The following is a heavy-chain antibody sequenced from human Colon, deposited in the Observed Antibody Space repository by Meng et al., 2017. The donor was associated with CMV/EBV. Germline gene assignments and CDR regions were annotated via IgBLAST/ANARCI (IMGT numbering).Heavy chain of an antibody. CDR3: ARQYSSSYYYYGMDV. CDR2: INSDGSST. J-gene: IGHJ6*02. D-gene: IGHD6-6*01. CDR1: GFTFSSYW. Sequence: GESLRLSCAASGFTFSSYWMHWVRQAPGKGLVWVSRINSDGSSTSYADSVKGRFTISRDNAKNTLYLQMNSLRAEDTAVYYCARQYSSSYYYYGMDVWGQGTTVTVSS. V-gene: IGHV3-74*01.